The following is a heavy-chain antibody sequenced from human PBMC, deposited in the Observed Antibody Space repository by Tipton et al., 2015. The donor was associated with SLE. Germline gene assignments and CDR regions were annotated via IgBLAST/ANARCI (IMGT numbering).Heavy chain of an antibody. CDR1: GGTFSSYA. CDR2: FDPSGGSA. V-gene: IGHV1-46*01. CDR3: ARPSDYSDLRH. Sequence: QPGAEVKKPGSSVKVSCKAPGGTFSSYAIHWARQAPGQGLEWMGIFDPSGGSANYAQRFQGRLTMTGDTSTGTVYMELSSLRSEDTAVYYCARPSDYSDLRHWGQGTLVTVSS. D-gene: IGHD4-17*01. J-gene: IGHJ4*02.